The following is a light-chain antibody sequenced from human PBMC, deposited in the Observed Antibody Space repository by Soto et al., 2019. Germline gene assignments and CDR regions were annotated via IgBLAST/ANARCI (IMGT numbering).Light chain of an antibody. V-gene: IGKV1-9*01. CDR2: AAS. J-gene: IGKJ4*01. CDR3: QQLNSYPLT. Sequence: DIPLTQSPSFLSASVGDRVTITCRASQGISSYLAWYQQKPGKAPKLLIYAASTLQSGVPSRFSGSGFGTEFTLTISSVQPEDFATYYCQQLNSYPLTFGGGTKVEIK. CDR1: QGISSY.